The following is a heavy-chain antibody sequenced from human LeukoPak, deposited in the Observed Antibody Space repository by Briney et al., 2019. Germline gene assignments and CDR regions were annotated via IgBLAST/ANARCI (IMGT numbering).Heavy chain of an antibody. D-gene: IGHD2-8*01. J-gene: IGHJ6*02. V-gene: IGHV4-34*01. Sequence: PSETLSLTCAVYGGSFSGYYWSWIRQPPGKGLEWIGEINHSGSTNYNPSLKSRVTISVDTSKNQFSLKLSSVTAADTAVYYCARGGYCTNGVCYNLYYYYYGMDVWGQGTTATVSS. CDR1: GGSFSGYY. CDR3: ARGGYCTNGVCYNLYYYYYGMDV. CDR2: INHSGST.